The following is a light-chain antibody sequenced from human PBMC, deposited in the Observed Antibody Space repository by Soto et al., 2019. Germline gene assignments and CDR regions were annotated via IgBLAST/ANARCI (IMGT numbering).Light chain of an antibody. CDR3: QQYNNWPYT. CDR1: QSVRSN. J-gene: IGKJ2*01. V-gene: IGKV3-15*01. Sequence: EIVMTQCPATLSVSPGERAALSCRASQSVRSNFAWYQQKPGQAPRLLVYDASTRATGIPARFSGSGSGTEFTLTISSLQSEDFAVYYCQQYNNWPYTFGQGTKLEIK. CDR2: DAS.